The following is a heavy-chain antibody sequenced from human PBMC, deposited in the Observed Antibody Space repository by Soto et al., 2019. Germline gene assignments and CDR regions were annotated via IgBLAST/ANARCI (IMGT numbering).Heavy chain of an antibody. CDR3: ARDLAGINWFDP. CDR1: GGSVSDYY. Sequence: QVQLQESGPGLVKPSETLSLTCTVSGGSVSDYYWTWIRQTAGKGLEWIGRISTSGSTNYSPSLKSRVTLSVDTSKNQFSLRLTSVTAADTAVYFCARDLAGINWFDPWGQGTLVTVSS. V-gene: IGHV4-4*07. D-gene: IGHD1-1*01. CDR2: ISTSGST. J-gene: IGHJ5*02.